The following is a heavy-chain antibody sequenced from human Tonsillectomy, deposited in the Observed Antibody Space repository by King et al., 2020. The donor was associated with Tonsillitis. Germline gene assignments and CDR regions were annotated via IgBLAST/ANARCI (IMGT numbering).Heavy chain of an antibody. Sequence: VQLQQWGAGLLKPSETLSLTCAVYGGSFTDYYWNWIRQPPGKGLEWIVEINHSGSANYNPPLKSRVTISVDTSNSHLSLQLSSVTAADTAVYYCASSYSGNYYDGFDIWGQGTMVTVSS. CDR2: INHSGSA. CDR3: ASSYSGNYYDGFDI. CDR1: GGSFTDYY. V-gene: IGHV4-34*01. J-gene: IGHJ3*02. D-gene: IGHD1-26*01.